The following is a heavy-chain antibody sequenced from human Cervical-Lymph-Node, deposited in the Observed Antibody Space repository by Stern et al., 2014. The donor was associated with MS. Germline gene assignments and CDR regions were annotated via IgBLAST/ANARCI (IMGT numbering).Heavy chain of an antibody. Sequence: QVQLQESGPGLVKPSETLSLTCTVSGVSISSYFWSWIRQPPGKGLEWIGYISYSGSTKYNPSLESRVTISVDTSKNQFSLRLRSVTAADTAVYFCARHDPRGYDYWYYFDYWGQGTLVTVSS. CDR1: GVSISSYF. V-gene: IGHV4-59*08. D-gene: IGHD5-12*01. CDR2: ISYSGST. J-gene: IGHJ4*02. CDR3: ARHDPRGYDYWYYFDY.